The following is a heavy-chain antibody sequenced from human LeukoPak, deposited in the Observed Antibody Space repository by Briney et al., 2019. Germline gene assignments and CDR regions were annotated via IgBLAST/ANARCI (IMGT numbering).Heavy chain of an antibody. CDR1: GFTFTDYS. J-gene: IGHJ3*02. V-gene: IGHV3-21*01. CDR3: ARVRVPVASALDAFDT. D-gene: IGHD6-19*01. CDR2: ISSSSSYI. Sequence: GGSLRLSCAASGFTFTDYSMNWVRQAPGKGLEWVSSISSSSSYIYYADSIKGRFTISRDNAKNSLYLQMSSLRADDTAVYYCARVRVPVASALDAFDTWGQGTVVTVSS.